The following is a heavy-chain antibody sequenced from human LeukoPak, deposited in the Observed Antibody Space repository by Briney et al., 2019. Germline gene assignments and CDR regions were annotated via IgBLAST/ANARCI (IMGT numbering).Heavy chain of an antibody. D-gene: IGHD3-10*01. J-gene: IGHJ4*02. CDR1: GGPFSGYY. Sequence: PSETLSLTCAVYGGPFSGYYWSWIRQPPGKGLEWIGEINHSGSTNYNPSLKSRVTISVDTSKNQFSLKLSSVTAADTAVYYCASGQYGSGSYYTPWGQGTLVTVSS. CDR3: ASGQYGSGSYYTP. CDR2: INHSGST. V-gene: IGHV4-34*01.